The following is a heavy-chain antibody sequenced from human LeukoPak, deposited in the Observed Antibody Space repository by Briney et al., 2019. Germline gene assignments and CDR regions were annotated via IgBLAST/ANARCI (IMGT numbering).Heavy chain of an antibody. CDR3: AGEAGSGSFVLDY. V-gene: IGHV1-69*05. CDR1: GGTFSSYA. Sequence: GASVKVSCKASGGTFSSYAISWVRQAPGQGLEWMGGIIPIFGTANYAQKFQGRVTITTDESTSTAYMELSSLRSEDTAVYYCAGEAGSGSFVLDYWGQGTLVTVSS. D-gene: IGHD3-10*01. J-gene: IGHJ4*02. CDR2: IIPIFGTA.